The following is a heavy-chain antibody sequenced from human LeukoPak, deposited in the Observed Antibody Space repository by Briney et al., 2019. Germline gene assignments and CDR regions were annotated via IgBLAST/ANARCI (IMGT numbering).Heavy chain of an antibody. CDR3: AREGATVSDDAFDI. Sequence: ASVKVSCKASGYTFTSYGISWVRQAPGQGLEWMGWISAYNGNTNYAQKLQGRVTMTTDTSTSTAYMELRGLRSDDTGVYYFAREGATVSDDAFDIWGQATMVTVPS. CDR1: GYTFTSYG. J-gene: IGHJ3*02. V-gene: IGHV1-18*01. D-gene: IGHD1-26*01. CDR2: ISAYNGNT.